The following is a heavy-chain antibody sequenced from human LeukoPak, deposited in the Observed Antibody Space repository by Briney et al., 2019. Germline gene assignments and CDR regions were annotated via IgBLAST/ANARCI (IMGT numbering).Heavy chain of an antibody. V-gene: IGHV4-34*01. Sequence: SETLSLTCDVYGGSCDDYYCSWPRQPPGKGLEWIGEIHPSEGFYYNSSLMSRVTISIDTSKSHFSLRLASVTAADTAFYYCARGTDRSKAGDHWGQGSLVTVSS. CDR3: ARGTDRSKAGDH. CDR2: IHPSEGF. CDR1: GGSCDDYY. J-gene: IGHJ4*02.